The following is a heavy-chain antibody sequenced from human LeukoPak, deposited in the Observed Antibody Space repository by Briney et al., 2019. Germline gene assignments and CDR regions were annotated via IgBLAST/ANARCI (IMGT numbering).Heavy chain of an antibody. CDR3: ARKNDFDI. D-gene: IGHD2/OR15-2a*01. CDR2: IYYTGST. Sequence: PSETLSLTCTVSGGSISSYYWSWIRQPPGEGLEWIGYIYYTGSTNYNPSLKSRVTISVDTSKNQFSLKLSSVTAADTAVYYCARKNDFDIWGQGTLVTVSS. V-gene: IGHV4-59*08. J-gene: IGHJ3*02. CDR1: GGSISSYY.